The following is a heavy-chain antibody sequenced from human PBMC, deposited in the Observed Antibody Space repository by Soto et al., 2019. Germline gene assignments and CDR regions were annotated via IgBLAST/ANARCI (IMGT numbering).Heavy chain of an antibody. D-gene: IGHD3-10*01. J-gene: IGHJ4*02. CDR1: GFTVSNNY. V-gene: IGHV3-53*01. Sequence: GGSLRLSCAASGFTVSNNYMSWVRQAPGKGLEWVSLIYSGITTYYADSVKGRFTVSRDNSKNTLYLHMNSLSVEDSAVHYCARIRGAGWELHYNYFDNWGQGTLVTVSS. CDR2: IYSGITT. CDR3: ARIRGAGWELHYNYFDN.